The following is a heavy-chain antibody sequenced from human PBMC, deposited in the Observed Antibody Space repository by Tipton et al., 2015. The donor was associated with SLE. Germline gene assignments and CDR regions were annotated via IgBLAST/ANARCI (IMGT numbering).Heavy chain of an antibody. CDR1: GGSISSGSYY. CDR2: IYYSGST. V-gene: IGHV4-39*07. D-gene: IGHD3-10*01. CDR3: ARVDGSGSYYTDWFDP. J-gene: IGHJ5*02. Sequence: TLSLTCTVSGGSISSGSYYWGWIRQPPGKGLEWIGSIYYSGSTYYNPSLKSRVTISMDTSKNQFSLKLNSVTAADTAVYYCARVDGSGSYYTDWFDPWGQGTLVTVSS.